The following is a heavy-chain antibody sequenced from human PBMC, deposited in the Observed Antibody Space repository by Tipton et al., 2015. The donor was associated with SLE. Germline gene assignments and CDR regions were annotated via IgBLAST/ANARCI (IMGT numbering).Heavy chain of an antibody. CDR2: INSRSSYT. CDR1: GFIFSDYY. J-gene: IGHJ4*02. V-gene: IGHV3-11*06. CDR3: ARSRGRWFGDLSFDY. D-gene: IGHD3-10*01. Sequence: GSLRLSCAASGFIFSDYYMSWIRQAPGKGLEWVSYINSRSSYTNYADSVKGRFTISRDNAKNSLYLQMNSLRAEDTAVYYCARSRGRWFGDLSFDYWGQGTLVTVSS.